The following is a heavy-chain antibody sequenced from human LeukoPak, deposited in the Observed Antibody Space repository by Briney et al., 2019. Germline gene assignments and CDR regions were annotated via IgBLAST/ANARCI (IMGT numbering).Heavy chain of an antibody. CDR1: GYTFTSYG. CDR2: IIPIFGTA. J-gene: IGHJ6*03. CDR3: ARDVDGGIYYYYMDV. V-gene: IGHV1-69*13. Sequence: ASVKVSCKASGYTFTSYGISWVRQAPGQGLEWMGGIIPIFGTANYAQKFQGRVTITADESTSTAYMELSSLRSEDTAVYYCARDVDGGIYYYYMDVWGKGTTVTVSS. D-gene: IGHD5-24*01.